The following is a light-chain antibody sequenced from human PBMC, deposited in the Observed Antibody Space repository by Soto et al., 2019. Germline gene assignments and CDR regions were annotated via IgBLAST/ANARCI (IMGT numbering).Light chain of an antibody. CDR2: DAS. J-gene: IGKJ1*01. CDR1: QSVSSH. CDR3: QQRGNWWT. V-gene: IGKV3-11*01. Sequence: EIVLTQSPATLSLSPGERATLSCRASQSVSSHFAWYQQKPGQAPRLLIYDASNRATGIPARFSGSGSGTDFTPTISSLEPEDFAVYYCQQRGNWWTFGQGTKVDI.